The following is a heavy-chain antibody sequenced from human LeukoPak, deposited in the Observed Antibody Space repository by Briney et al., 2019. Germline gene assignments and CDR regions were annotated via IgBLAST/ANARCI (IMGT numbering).Heavy chain of an antibody. V-gene: IGHV4-39*01. CDR2: ICYIGST. CDR1: GGSISSSTYY. J-gene: IGHJ6*03. Sequence: PSETLSLTCTVSGGSISSSTYYWGWVRQPPGKGLEWIGNICYIGSTYYNPSLKSRVTVSVDTSKNQFSLKLTSVTAADTAMYFCARLGGYNWNPRHYYFYYMDVWGKGTTVTVSS. CDR3: ARLGGYNWNPRHYYFYYMDV. D-gene: IGHD1-20*01.